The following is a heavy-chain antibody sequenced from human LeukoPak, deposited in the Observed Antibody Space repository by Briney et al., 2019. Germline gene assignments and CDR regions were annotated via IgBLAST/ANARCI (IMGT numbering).Heavy chain of an antibody. CDR3: ARDEGRVTPHRHPLDY. J-gene: IGHJ4*02. D-gene: IGHD2-21*02. Sequence: ASVKVSCKASGYTLTSYGISWVRQAPGQGLEWMGWISAYNGNTNYAQKLQGRVTMTTDTSTSTAYMELRSLRSDDTAVYYCARDEGRVTPHRHPLDYWGQGTLVTVSS. CDR1: GYTLTSYG. V-gene: IGHV1-18*01. CDR2: ISAYNGNT.